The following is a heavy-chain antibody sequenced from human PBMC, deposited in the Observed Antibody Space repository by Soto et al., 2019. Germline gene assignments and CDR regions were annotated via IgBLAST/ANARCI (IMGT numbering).Heavy chain of an antibody. J-gene: IGHJ4*02. V-gene: IGHV3-23*04. CDR3: AKDAQATRAYFDY. CDR1: GFTVSSNY. D-gene: IGHD5-12*01. Sequence: EVQLVESGGGLIQPGGSLRLSCAASGFTVSSNYMSWVRQAPGKGLEWVSVISGSGGSTYYADSVKGRFTISRDNSKNTLYLQMNSLRAEDTAVYYCAKDAQATRAYFDYWGQGTLVTVSS. CDR2: ISGSGGST.